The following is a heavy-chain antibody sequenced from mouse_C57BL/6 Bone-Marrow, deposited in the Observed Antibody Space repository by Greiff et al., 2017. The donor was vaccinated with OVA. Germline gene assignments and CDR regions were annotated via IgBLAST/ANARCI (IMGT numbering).Heavy chain of an antibody. CDR1: GYTFTSYG. CDR2: IYPRSGNT. V-gene: IGHV1-81*01. D-gene: IGHD2-4*01. J-gene: IGHJ2*01. CDR3: ARWPLDDYDLYYFDY. Sequence: QVQLKESGAELARPGASVKLSCKASGYTFTSYGISWVKQRTGQGLEWIGEIYPRSGNTYYNEKFKGKATLTADKSSSTAYMELRSLTSEDSAVYFCARWPLDDYDLYYFDYWGQGTTLTVSS.